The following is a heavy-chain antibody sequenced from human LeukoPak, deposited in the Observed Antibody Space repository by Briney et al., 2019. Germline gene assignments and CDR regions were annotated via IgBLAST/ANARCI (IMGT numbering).Heavy chain of an antibody. CDR1: GFTFSSYE. J-gene: IGHJ4*02. D-gene: IGHD3-10*01. Sequence: PGGSLRLSCAASGFTFSSYEMNWVRQAPGKGLEWVSYISSSGSTIYYADSVKGRFTISRDNAKNSLYLQMNSLRAEDTAVYYCARDDLLGFGELLDGGVDYWGQGTLVTVSS. CDR2: ISSSGSTI. CDR3: ARDDLLGFGELLDGGVDY. V-gene: IGHV3-48*03.